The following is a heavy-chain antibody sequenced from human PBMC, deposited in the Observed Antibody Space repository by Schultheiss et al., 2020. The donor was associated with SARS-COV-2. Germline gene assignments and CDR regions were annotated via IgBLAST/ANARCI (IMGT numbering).Heavy chain of an antibody. CDR3: ARLTVPMAGHYFDY. J-gene: IGHJ4*02. CDR2: IYYGGST. Sequence: SETLSLTCTVSGGSISSYYWSWIRQPPGKGLEWIGYIYYGGSTNYNPSLKSRVTISVDTSKNQFSLKLSSVTAADTAVYYCARLTVPMAGHYFDYWGQGTLVTVSS. V-gene: IGHV4-59*08. D-gene: IGHD6-19*01. CDR1: GGSISSYY.